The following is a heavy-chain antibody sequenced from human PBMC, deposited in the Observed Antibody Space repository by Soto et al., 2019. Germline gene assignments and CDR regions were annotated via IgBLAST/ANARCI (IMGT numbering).Heavy chain of an antibody. CDR3: ATYSSRHPFQH. V-gene: IGHV1-3*01. J-gene: IGHJ1*01. CDR2: INAGNGNT. D-gene: IGHD6-19*01. Sequence: QVQLVQSGAEVKKPGASVKVSCKASGYTFTSYAMHWVRQAPGQRLEWMGWINAGNGNTKYSQKFQGRVTITRDTSASTAYKELSRLRSEDTAVYYCATYSSRHPFQHWGQGTLVTVSS. CDR1: GYTFTSYA.